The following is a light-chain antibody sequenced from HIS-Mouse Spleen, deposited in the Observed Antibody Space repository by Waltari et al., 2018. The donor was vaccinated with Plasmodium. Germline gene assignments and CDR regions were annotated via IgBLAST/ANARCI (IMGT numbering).Light chain of an antibody. V-gene: IGKV3-15*01. Sequence: EIVMTQSPATLSVSPGERATLSCRASQSVRSNLAWYHQKPGQAPMLLIYGSSTRATGIPARFSCSWSGTEFTLTISSLQSEDFAVYYCQQYNNWSFTFGPGTNVDIK. CDR1: QSVRSN. J-gene: IGKJ3*01. CDR3: QQYNNWSFT. CDR2: GSS.